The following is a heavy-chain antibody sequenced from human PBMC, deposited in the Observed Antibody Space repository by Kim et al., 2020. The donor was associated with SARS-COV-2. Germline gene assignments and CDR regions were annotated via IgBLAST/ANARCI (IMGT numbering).Heavy chain of an antibody. D-gene: IGHD6-19*01. J-gene: IGHJ5*02. CDR2: INHSGST. CDR1: GGSFSGYY. CDR3: ARVTYSSGWDA. V-gene: IGHV4-34*01. Sequence: SETLSLTCAVYGGSFSGYYWSWIRQPPGKGLEWIGEINHSGSTNYNPSLKSRVTISVDTSKNQFSLKLSSVTAADTAVYYCARVTYSSGWDAWGQGTLVT.